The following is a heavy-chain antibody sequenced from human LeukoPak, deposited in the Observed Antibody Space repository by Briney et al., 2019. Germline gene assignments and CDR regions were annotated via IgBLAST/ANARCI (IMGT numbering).Heavy chain of an antibody. CDR1: EYTLTELS. CDR3: ATRYQLLYAFDI. D-gene: IGHD2-2*01. V-gene: IGHV1-24*01. Sequence: ASVKVSCKVSEYTLTELSMHWVRQAPGKGLEWMGGFDPEDGETIYAQKFQGRVTMTEDTSTDTAYMELSSLRSEDTAVYYCATRYQLLYAFDIWGQGTMVTVSS. J-gene: IGHJ3*02. CDR2: FDPEDGET.